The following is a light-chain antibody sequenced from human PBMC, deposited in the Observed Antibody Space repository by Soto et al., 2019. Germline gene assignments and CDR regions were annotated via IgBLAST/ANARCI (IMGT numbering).Light chain of an antibody. V-gene: IGKV3-20*01. J-gene: IGKJ2*01. CDR2: GAS. CDR1: QSVGDK. Sequence: EIVLTQSPATLSLSPGERATLSCRASQSVGDKLAWYQQKPGKAPRLLIYGASSRATGIPDRFSCSGSGTDFTFTIRRLEPEDFVVYYCQQYSSLPHTFGQGTKLEVK. CDR3: QQYSSLPHT.